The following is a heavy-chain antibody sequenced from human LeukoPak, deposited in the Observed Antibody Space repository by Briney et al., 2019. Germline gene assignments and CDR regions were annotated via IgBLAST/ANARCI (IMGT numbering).Heavy chain of an antibody. D-gene: IGHD6-13*01. Sequence: GASVKVSCKASGYTFTGYYMHWVRQAPGQGLEWMGWINPNSGGTNYAQNFQGRVTMTRDTSINTAYMELSRLTSDDTAVYYCAKEGQIASTGRGGNWFDPWGQGTLVTVSS. V-gene: IGHV1-2*02. CDR3: AKEGQIASTGRGGNWFDP. CDR2: INPNSGGT. CDR1: GYTFTGYY. J-gene: IGHJ5*02.